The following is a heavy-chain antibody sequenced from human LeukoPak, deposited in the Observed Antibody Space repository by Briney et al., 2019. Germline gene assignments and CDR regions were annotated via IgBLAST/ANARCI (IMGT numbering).Heavy chain of an antibody. D-gene: IGHD5-18*01. Sequence: GGSLRLSCAASGFTVSSNEMSWVRQAPGKGLEWVSSISGGSTYYADSRKGRFTISRDNSKNTLYLQMNSLRAEDTAVYYCAKAIYSYGENYFDYWGQGTLVTVSS. J-gene: IGHJ4*02. V-gene: IGHV3-38-3*01. CDR3: AKAIYSYGENYFDY. CDR2: ISGGST. CDR1: GFTVSSNE.